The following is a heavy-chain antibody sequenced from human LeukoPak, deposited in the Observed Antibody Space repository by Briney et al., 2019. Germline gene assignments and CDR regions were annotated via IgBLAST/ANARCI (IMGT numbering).Heavy chain of an antibody. Sequence: SVKVSCTASGGTFSSYAISWVRQAPGQGLEWMGGIIPIFGTANYAQKFQGRVTITADESTSTAYMELSSLRSEDTAVYYCARSEDYYYGMDVWGQGTTVTVSS. V-gene: IGHV1-69*13. J-gene: IGHJ6*02. CDR3: ARSEDYYYGMDV. CDR2: IIPIFGTA. CDR1: GGTFSSYA.